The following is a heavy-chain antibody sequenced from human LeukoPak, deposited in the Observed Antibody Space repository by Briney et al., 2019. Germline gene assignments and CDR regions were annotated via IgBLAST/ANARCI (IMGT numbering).Heavy chain of an antibody. D-gene: IGHD6-13*01. J-gene: IGHJ6*02. CDR2: ISAYNGNT. CDR1: GYTFTSYG. CDR3: ARGGGSSWLQNYYGMDV. V-gene: IGHV1-18*01. Sequence: ASMKVSCKASGYTFTSYGISWVRQAPGQGLEWMGWISAYNGNTNYAQKLQGRVTMTTGTSTSTAYMELRSLRSDDTAVYYCARGGGSSWLQNYYGMDVWGQGTTVTVSS.